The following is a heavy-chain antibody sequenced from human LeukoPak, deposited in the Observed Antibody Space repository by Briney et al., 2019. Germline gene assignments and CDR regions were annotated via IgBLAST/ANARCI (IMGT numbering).Heavy chain of an antibody. D-gene: IGHD6-13*01. Sequence: ASVKVSCKASGHAFIDYYMHWVRQAPGQGLEWMGCIDPNSGGTNYAQKFQGRVTMTSDTSINTAYMELTRLRSDDTAVYYCGRPLSSTWYVGYWGQGTLVTVSS. V-gene: IGHV1-2*02. CDR3: GRPLSSTWYVGY. CDR1: GHAFIDYY. CDR2: IDPNSGGT. J-gene: IGHJ4*02.